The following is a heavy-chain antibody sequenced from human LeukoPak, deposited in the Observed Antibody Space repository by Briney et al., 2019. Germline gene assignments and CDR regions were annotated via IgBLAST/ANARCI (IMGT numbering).Heavy chain of an antibody. J-gene: IGHJ4*02. Sequence: GRSLRLSCAASGFTFSSYGMHWVRQAPGKGLEWVAVIWYDGSNKYYADSVKGRFTISRDNSKNTLYLQMNSLRAEDTAVYYCATAPAGTGSYYFDYWGQGTLVTVSS. CDR3: ATAPAGTGSYYFDY. CDR2: IWYDGSNK. V-gene: IGHV3-33*01. CDR1: GFTFSSYG. D-gene: IGHD6-13*01.